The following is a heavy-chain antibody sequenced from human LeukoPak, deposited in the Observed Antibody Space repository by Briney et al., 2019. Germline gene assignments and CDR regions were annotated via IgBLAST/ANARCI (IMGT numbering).Heavy chain of an antibody. D-gene: IGHD1-26*01. CDR2: ISGSGAST. V-gene: IGHV3-23*01. CDR3: AKDVGKWESLHFFDY. Sequence: GGSLRLSCAASGFSFNTYAMSWVRQAPGKGLEWISGISGSGASTYYADSVTGRFTISRDNSRNTLYLQMNSLRGDDTAVYYCAKDVGKWESLHFFDYWGQGTLVTVSS. CDR1: GFSFNTYA. J-gene: IGHJ4*02.